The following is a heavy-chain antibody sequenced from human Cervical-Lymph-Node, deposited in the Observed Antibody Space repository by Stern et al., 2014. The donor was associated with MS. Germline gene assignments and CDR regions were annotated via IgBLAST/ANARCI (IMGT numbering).Heavy chain of an antibody. CDR1: GFSFSRYA. V-gene: IGHV3-33*01. CDR3: ASAYSSSHYYFDY. J-gene: IGHJ4*02. CDR2: IWYDGSNP. Sequence: LVESGGGVVQPRRSLSLSCAPSGFSFSRYAMHWVRQAPGKGLEWVALIWYDGSNPYYADSVTGRFTISRDNFKNTLYLQMNSLRAEDTAVYYCASAYSSSHYYFDYWGQGTLVTVSS. D-gene: IGHD6-13*01.